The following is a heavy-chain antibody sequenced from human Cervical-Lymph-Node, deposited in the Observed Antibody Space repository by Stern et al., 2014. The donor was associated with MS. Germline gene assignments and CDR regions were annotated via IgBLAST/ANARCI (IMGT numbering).Heavy chain of an antibody. V-gene: IGHV1-18*01. CDR2: ISGYKGNQ. CDR3: AIMGTNGIDV. J-gene: IGHJ6*02. Sequence: QVQLGQSGTEVKKPGASVKVSCKASGDTFGTYGVNWVRQAPGQRLEWLGWISGYKGNQNYAHRLQGIVTLTTDTSTTTAYMELRSLRSDDTAVYYCAIMGTNGIDVWGQGTTVTVSS. CDR1: GDTFGTYG. D-gene: IGHD5-18*01.